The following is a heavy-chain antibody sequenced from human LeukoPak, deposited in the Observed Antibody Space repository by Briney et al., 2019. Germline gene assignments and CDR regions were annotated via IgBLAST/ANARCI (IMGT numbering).Heavy chain of an antibody. CDR1: GYTFTCYG. CDR2: ISAYNGNT. CDR3: ARVYYDYVWGSYRPHYFDY. J-gene: IGHJ4*02. D-gene: IGHD3-16*02. V-gene: IGHV1-18*01. Sequence: ASVKVSCKASGYTFTCYGISWVRQAPGQGLEWMGWISAYNGNTNYAQKLQGRVTMTTDTSTSTAYMELRSLRSDDTAVYYCARVYYDYVWGSYRPHYFDYWGQGTLVTVSS.